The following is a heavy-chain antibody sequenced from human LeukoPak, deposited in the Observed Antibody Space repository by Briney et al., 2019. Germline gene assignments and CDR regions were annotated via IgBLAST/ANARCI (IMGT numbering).Heavy chain of an antibody. V-gene: IGHV3-21*01. D-gene: IGHD2-21*01. CDR2: ITSSSSYI. J-gene: IGHJ4*02. Sequence: PGGSLRLSCAAFGFTFSSYTMNWVRQAPGKGLEWVSSITSSSSYIYYADSVKGRFTISRDNAKNSLFLQMNSLRAEDTAVYYCARHVIAVGFDYWGQGTLVTVSS. CDR3: ARHVIAVGFDY. CDR1: GFTFSSYT.